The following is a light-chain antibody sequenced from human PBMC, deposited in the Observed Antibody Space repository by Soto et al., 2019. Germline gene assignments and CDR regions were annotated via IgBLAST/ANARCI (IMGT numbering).Light chain of an antibody. CDR3: SSYTSSSTRV. Sequence: QSLLTQPASVYGSPGRSIAISSPGSSSDVGGYNYVSWYQQHPGKAPQLIIYEVTNRPSGVSNRFSGSKSGNTASLTISGLQAEDEADYYCSSYTSSSTRVFGTGTKVTVL. CDR2: EVT. J-gene: IGLJ1*01. V-gene: IGLV2-14*01. CDR1: SSDVGGYNY.